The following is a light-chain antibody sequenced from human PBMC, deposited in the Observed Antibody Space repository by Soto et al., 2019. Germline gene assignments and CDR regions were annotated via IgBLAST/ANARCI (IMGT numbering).Light chain of an antibody. V-gene: IGLV2-23*02. CDR2: EVN. CDR1: SNDVGTYNR. Sequence: QSALTQPASVSGSPGQSITISCTGTSNDVGTYNRVSWYQQYPGKAPTLMIYEVNKRPSGVSNRFSGSKSGNTASLTISGLQAEDEAVYYCCSSVGSPIWVFGGGTKLTVL. CDR3: CSSVGSPIWV. J-gene: IGLJ3*02.